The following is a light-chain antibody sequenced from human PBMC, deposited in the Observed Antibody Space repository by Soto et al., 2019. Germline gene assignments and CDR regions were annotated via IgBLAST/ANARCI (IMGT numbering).Light chain of an antibody. CDR1: QSVRNN. Sequence: EVVMTQSPATLSVSPGERATLSCKASQSVRNNLVWYQQKPGQAPRPIIYDATTRATGIPVRFSGSGSGTEFTLTISSLQSEDFAVYFCQQYNRWPLTFGQGTKVDIK. J-gene: IGKJ1*01. CDR2: DAT. CDR3: QQYNRWPLT. V-gene: IGKV3-15*01.